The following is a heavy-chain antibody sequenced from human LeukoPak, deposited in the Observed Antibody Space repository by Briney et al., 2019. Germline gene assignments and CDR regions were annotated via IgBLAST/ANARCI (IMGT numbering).Heavy chain of an antibody. CDR1: GFTFSSYA. V-gene: IGHV3-64*01. CDR3: ASKGYYYDSSGYSPGYFDY. CDR2: ISSDGGST. J-gene: IGHJ4*02. Sequence: GGSLRLSCAASGFTFSSYAMHWVRQAPGKGLEYVSAISSDGGSTYYANSVKGRFTISRDNSKNTLYLQMGRLRAEDMAVYYCASKGYYYDSSGYSPGYFDYWGQGTLVTVSS. D-gene: IGHD3-22*01.